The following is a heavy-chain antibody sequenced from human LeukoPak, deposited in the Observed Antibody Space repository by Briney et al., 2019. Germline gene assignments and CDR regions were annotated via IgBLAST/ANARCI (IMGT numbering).Heavy chain of an antibody. CDR1: GFTFSSYA. D-gene: IGHD3-10*01. V-gene: IGHV3-30*04. CDR2: VSSDGSKK. Sequence: PGGSLRLSCAASGFTFSSYAMSWVRQAPGKGLEWVAVVSSDGSKKYYADSVKGRFTISRDNAQNTLFLQMNSLRTEDTTIYYCARDRFYSSGTFFDSWGRGTLVTVSS. CDR3: ARDRFYSSGTFFDS. J-gene: IGHJ4*02.